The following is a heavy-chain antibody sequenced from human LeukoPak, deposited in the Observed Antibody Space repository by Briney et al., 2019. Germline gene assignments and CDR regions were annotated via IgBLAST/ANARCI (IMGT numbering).Heavy chain of an antibody. D-gene: IGHD3-22*01. V-gene: IGHV4-4*07. CDR1: GGSTSSYY. CDR3: ARDNQYYYESSGNKTYYYYMDV. CDR2: IYIRGST. J-gene: IGHJ6*03. Sequence: SETLSLTCTVSGGSTSSYYWCWIRQPAREGLEWIGRIYIRGSTNYTPSLKSRVTISVDKSKNQFSLKLSSVTAADTAVYYCARDNQYYYESSGNKTYYYYMDVWGKGTTVTVSS.